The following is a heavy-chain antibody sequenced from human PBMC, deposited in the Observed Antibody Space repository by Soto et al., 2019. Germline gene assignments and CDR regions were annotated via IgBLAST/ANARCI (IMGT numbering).Heavy chain of an antibody. CDR2: ISSSSSTI. CDR3: ASVTPLAYCGGDCYAFDI. J-gene: IGHJ3*02. V-gene: IGHV3-48*02. D-gene: IGHD2-21*02. CDR1: GFTFSSYS. Sequence: EVQLVESGGGLVQPGGSLRLSCAASGFTFSSYSMNWVRQAPGKGLEWVSYISSSSSTIYYADSVKGRFTISRDNAKNLLYLQMNSLRDEDTAVYYCASVTPLAYCGGDCYAFDIWGQGTMVTVSS.